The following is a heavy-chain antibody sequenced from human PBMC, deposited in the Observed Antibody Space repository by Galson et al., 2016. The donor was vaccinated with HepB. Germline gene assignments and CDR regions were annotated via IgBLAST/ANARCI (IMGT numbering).Heavy chain of an antibody. Sequence: TLSLTCTVSGGSISRGTYYWSWIRQHPGKGLEWIGYIYYSGTTYYNPSLKSRLTISVDTSKNQFSLKLSSVTAADTAVYYCARGLLNIDCSGGSCSTFAYWGQGTLVAVSS. D-gene: IGHD2-15*01. V-gene: IGHV4-31*03. CDR3: ARGLLNIDCSGGSCSTFAY. CDR2: IYYSGTT. J-gene: IGHJ4*02. CDR1: GGSISRGTYY.